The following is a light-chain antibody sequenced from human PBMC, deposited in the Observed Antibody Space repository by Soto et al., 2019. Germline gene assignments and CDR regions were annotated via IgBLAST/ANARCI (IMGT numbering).Light chain of an antibody. J-gene: IGKJ1*01. V-gene: IGKV1-39*01. CDR3: QQSYTTPPST. CDR1: QAISSW. Sequence: DIQMSNSPSTLSGSVGDRVTITCRAGQAISSWLACYQQKPGKAPKLLIYDASSLQSGVPSRFSGGVSGTDFTLTISFLHPGDFAIYYCQQSYTTPPSTFGQGTKVDIK. CDR2: DAS.